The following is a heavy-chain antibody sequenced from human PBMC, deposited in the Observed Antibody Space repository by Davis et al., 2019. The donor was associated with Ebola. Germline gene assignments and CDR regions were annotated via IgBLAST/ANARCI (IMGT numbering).Heavy chain of an antibody. Sequence: GESLKISCKNSGNGFTSYWIGWVRQMPGKGLEWMGIIYPGDSDTRYSPSFQGQVTISVDKSISTAYLQWNSLKASDTAIYYCARPLISTATQSDYWGQGTLVTVSS. V-gene: IGHV5-51*01. CDR3: ARPLISTATQSDY. D-gene: IGHD2-15*01. CDR1: GNGFTSYW. J-gene: IGHJ4*02. CDR2: IYPGDSDT.